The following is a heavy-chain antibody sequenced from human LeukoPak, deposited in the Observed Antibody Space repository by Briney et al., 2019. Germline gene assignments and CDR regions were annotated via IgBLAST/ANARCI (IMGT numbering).Heavy chain of an antibody. CDR1: GGSFSSGGYY. CDR2: IYYSGST. J-gene: IGHJ4*02. Sequence: SETLSLTCAVYGGSFSSGGYYWSWIRQHPGKGLEWIGYIYYSGSTYYNPSLKSRVTISVDTSKNQFSLKLSSVTAADTAVYYCARGLGTPRVLAFKTAHHLYYFDYWGQGTLVTVSS. V-gene: IGHV4-31*11. D-gene: IGHD2-21*02. CDR3: ARGLGTPRVLAFKTAHHLYYFDY.